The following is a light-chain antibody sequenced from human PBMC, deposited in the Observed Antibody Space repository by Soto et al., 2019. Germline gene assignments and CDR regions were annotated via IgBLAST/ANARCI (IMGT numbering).Light chain of an antibody. CDR3: QQYGNSRWT. V-gene: IGKV3-20*01. CDR2: GAS. J-gene: IGKJ1*01. CDR1: QSVSSSY. Sequence: EVVLTQSPGTLSLFPGERATLSCRASQSVSSSYLAWYQQKPGQAPRLLIFGASSRATGIPDRFSGSGSGTDFILTISRLEPEDFAVYYCQQYGNSRWTFVQGTKV.